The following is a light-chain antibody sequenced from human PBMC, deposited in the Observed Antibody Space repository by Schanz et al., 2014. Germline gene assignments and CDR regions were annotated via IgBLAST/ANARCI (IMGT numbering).Light chain of an antibody. CDR3: QQYNSYSQT. Sequence: DIVLTQSPGTLSLSPGETATLSCRASQSVSNNYIAWYQQKGGQAPRLLIYVASIRATGIPARFSGSGSGTDFTLTITSLQPDDFATYYCQQYNSYSQTFGQGTRLQIK. CDR2: VAS. V-gene: IGKV3-20*01. J-gene: IGKJ2*01. CDR1: QSVSNNY.